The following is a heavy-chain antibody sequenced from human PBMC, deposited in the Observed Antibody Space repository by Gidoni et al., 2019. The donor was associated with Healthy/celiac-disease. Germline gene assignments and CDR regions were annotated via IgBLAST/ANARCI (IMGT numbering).Heavy chain of an antibody. V-gene: IGHV3-30*18. CDR1: GFTFSSYG. D-gene: IGHD4-17*01. CDR2: ISYDGSNK. CDR3: ANLYGDYLGY. Sequence: QVQLVESGGGVVQPGRSLRLSCAASGFTFSSYGMHWVRQAPGKGLEWVAVISYDGSNKYYADSVKGRFTISRDNSKNTLYLQMNSLRAEDTAVYYCANLYGDYLGYWGQGTLVTVSS. J-gene: IGHJ4*02.